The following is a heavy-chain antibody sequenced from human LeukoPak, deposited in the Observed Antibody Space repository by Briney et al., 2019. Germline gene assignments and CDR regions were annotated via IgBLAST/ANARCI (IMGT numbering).Heavy chain of an antibody. CDR3: ATRGIAAAEFDY. D-gene: IGHD6-13*01. Sequence: ASVKVSCKVSGYTLTELSMHWVRQAPGKGLEWMGGFDPEDGETIYAQKFQGRVTMTEDTSTDTAYMELSSLRSEDTAVYYCATRGIAAAEFDYWGQGTLVTVSS. J-gene: IGHJ4*02. CDR2: FDPEDGET. CDR1: GYTLTELS. V-gene: IGHV1-24*01.